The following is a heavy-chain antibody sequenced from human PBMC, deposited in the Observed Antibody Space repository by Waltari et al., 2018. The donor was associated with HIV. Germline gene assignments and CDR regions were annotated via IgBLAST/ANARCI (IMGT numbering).Heavy chain of an antibody. CDR3: AKDVSLSSARHRLVSFDF. J-gene: IGHJ4*02. V-gene: IGHV3-20*03. CDR1: GFAFAHSC. Sequence: QLLALGGESTPPGKSLTIYFLASGFAFAHSCMSWDRPAHGGGLGFSASMSGGGYKTYYVDSLKVRVTISRDNAKNVMYLKMTKMSVDDKAMYLCAKDVSLSSARHRLVSFDFWSQGTQVSVA. D-gene: IGHD6-6*01. CDR2: MSGGGYKT.